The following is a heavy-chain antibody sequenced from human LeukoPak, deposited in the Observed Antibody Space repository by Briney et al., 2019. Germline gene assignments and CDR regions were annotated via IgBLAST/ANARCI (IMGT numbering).Heavy chain of an antibody. CDR3: ARGRTYDILTGYSARYYFDY. Sequence: GGSLRLSCAASGFTFSSYWMSSVRQAPGKGLEWVANIKQDGSEKYYVDSVKGRLTISRDNAKNSLYLQMNSLRAEDTAVYYCARGRTYDILTGYSARYYFDYWGQGTLVTVSS. CDR2: IKQDGSEK. CDR1: GFTFSSYW. D-gene: IGHD3-9*01. V-gene: IGHV3-7*01. J-gene: IGHJ4*02.